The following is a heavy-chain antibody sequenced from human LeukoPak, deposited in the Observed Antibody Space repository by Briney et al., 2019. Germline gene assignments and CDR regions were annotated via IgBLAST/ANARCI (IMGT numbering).Heavy chain of an antibody. Sequence: PSETLSLTCTVSGGSISNSSYYWGWIRQPPGKGLEWIGSIYYSGSTYYNPSLKSRVTISVDTSKNQFSLKLSSVTAADTAVYYCAREMSGSVDYFDYWGQGTLVTVSS. CDR3: AREMSGSVDYFDY. V-gene: IGHV4-39*07. CDR2: IYYSGST. CDR1: GGSISNSSYY. J-gene: IGHJ4*02.